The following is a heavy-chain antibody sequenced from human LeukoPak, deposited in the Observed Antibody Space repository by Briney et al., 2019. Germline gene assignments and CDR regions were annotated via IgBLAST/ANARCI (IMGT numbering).Heavy chain of an antibody. CDR2: INPNSGGT. CDR1: GYTFIDYY. CDR3: ARADRLHGGPYLIGP. Sequence: ASVNVSCKTSGYTFIDYYMHWVRQAPGQGLEWMGWINPNSGGTSSAQKFQGRVTMTRDTSITTVYMEVSWLTSDDTAIYYCARADRLHGGPYLIGPWGQGTLVTVSS. J-gene: IGHJ5*02. V-gene: IGHV1-2*02. D-gene: IGHD2-21*01.